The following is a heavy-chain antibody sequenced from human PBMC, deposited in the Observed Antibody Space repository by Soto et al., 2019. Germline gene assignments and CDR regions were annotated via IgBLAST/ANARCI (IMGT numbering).Heavy chain of an antibody. CDR3: ARDPPHDFWSGYYGFDY. D-gene: IGHD3-3*01. Sequence: QVQLVQSGAEVKKPGASVKVSCKASGYTFTSYGISWVRQAPGQGLEWMGWISAYNGNTNYAQKLQGRVTMTTDTSTSTAYMELRSLRSDDTAVYYCARDPPHDFWSGYYGFDYWGQGTRVTVSS. J-gene: IGHJ4*02. CDR1: GYTFTSYG. V-gene: IGHV1-18*01. CDR2: ISAYNGNT.